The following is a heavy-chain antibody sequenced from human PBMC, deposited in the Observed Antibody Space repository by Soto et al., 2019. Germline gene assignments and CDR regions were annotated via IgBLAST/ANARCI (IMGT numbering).Heavy chain of an antibody. Sequence: SETLSLTCTVSGGSVSSYYWNWIRQPPGKGLEWIGYLYNSGSTDYNPSLKSRVTISVDTSKNQFSLKLSSVTAAGTAVYYCARGGQAYYYGMDVWGQGTTVTVSS. CDR1: GGSVSSYY. CDR3: ARGGQAYYYGMDV. V-gene: IGHV4-59*02. J-gene: IGHJ6*02. D-gene: IGHD3-10*01. CDR2: LYNSGST.